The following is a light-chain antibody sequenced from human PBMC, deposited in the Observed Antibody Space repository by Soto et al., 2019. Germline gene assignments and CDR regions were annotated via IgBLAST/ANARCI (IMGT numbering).Light chain of an antibody. CDR2: GNS. J-gene: IGLJ1*01. Sequence: QSVLTQPPSVSGVPGQRVTISCTGSSSNIGAGYDVHWYQQLPGTAPKLLIYGNSNRPSGVPDRFSGSKSGTSASLAITGLQAEDEADYYCQSYDSSLSGVFGTGTKLTVL. CDR3: QSYDSSLSGV. V-gene: IGLV1-40*01. CDR1: SSNIGAGYD.